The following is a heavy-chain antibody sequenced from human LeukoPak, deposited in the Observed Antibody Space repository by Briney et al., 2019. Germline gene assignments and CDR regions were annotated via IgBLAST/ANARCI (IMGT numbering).Heavy chain of an antibody. CDR1: GFTFCDYA. Sequence: PGGSLRFSCTASGFTFCDYALSWVRQAPGKGLEWVGFIRSKAYGGTTEYAASVKGRFTISRDDSKSIASLQVNSLKSDDTAIYYCTRVAYSSTWYYFDYWGQGTLVTVSS. CDR2: IRSKAYGGTT. D-gene: IGHD2-2*01. V-gene: IGHV3-49*04. J-gene: IGHJ4*02. CDR3: TRVAYSSTWYYFDY.